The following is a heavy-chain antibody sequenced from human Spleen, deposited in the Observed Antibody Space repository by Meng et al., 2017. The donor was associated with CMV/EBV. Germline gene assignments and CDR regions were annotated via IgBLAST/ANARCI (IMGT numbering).Heavy chain of an antibody. J-gene: IGHJ6*02. V-gene: IGHV3-21*01. D-gene: IGHD6-13*01. CDR3: AREWGQQLGSYYYYGMDV. Sequence: GESLKISCAASGFTFSTSYMSWVRQAPGKGLEWVSSISSSSSYIYYADSVKGRFTISRDNAKNSLYLQMNSLRAEDTAVYYCAREWGQQLGSYYYYGMDVWGQGTTVTVSS. CDR1: GFTFSTSY. CDR2: ISSSSSYI.